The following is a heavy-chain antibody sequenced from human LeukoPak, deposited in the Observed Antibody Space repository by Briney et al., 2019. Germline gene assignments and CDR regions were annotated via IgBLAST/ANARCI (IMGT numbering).Heavy chain of an antibody. J-gene: IGHJ4*02. D-gene: IGHD6-19*01. Sequence: PGGSLRLSCAASGFTLSSYSMNWVRQAPGKGLEWVSYISSSSNTILYTDSVKGRFTISRDNAKNSLNLQMNSLRVEDTAVYFCARDLAPSGWYYFDYWGQGTLVTVSS. V-gene: IGHV3-48*01. CDR3: ARDLAPSGWYYFDY. CDR1: GFTLSSYS. CDR2: ISSSSNTI.